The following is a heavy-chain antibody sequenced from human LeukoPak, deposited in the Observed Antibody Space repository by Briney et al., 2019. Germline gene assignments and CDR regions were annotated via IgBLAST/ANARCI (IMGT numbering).Heavy chain of an antibody. D-gene: IGHD5-24*01. CDR1: GGSISSYS. J-gene: IGHJ6*03. Sequence: SETRSLTCTVSGGSISSYSWSWIRQPPGKGLEWIAHIYIGWDTDFHASLKSRVTVSVDSSKSQFSLKLRSVTAADTAVYYCVRRRGDMTTIPDYHYYYLDVWGKGTTVTVSS. CDR2: IYIGWDT. V-gene: IGHV4-4*09. CDR3: VRRRGDMTTIPDYHYYYLDV.